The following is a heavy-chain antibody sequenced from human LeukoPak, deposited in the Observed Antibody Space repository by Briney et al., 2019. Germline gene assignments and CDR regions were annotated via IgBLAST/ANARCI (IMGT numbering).Heavy chain of an antibody. Sequence: GGSLRLSCAASGFTFDDYAMHWVRQAPGKGLEWVSGISWNSGSIGYADSVKGRFTISRDNAKNSLYLQMNSLRAEDTALYYCAKAQERYYDILTGRGAFDIWGQGTRVTVSS. CDR2: ISWNSGSI. V-gene: IGHV3-9*01. J-gene: IGHJ3*02. CDR3: AKAQERYYDILTGRGAFDI. CDR1: GFTFDDYA. D-gene: IGHD3-9*01.